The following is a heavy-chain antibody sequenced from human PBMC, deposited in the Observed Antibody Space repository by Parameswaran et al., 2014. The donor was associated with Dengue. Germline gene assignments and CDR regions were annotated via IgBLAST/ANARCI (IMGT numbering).Heavy chain of an antibody. J-gene: IGHJ6*02. CDR2: IYYTGTT. CDR3: ASLIVAVPAANRRDDMDV. V-gene: IGHV4-59*01. Sequence: RWIRQPPGKGLEWIGYIYYTGTTNYNPSLMSRVTISVDTSKNQFSLKLSSVSAADTAVYYCASLIVAVPAANRRDDMDVRGQGTTVTVSS. D-gene: IGHD2-2*01.